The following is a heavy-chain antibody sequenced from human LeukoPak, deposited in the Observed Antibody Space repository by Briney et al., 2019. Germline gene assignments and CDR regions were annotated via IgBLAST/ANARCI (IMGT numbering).Heavy chain of an antibody. CDR3: AREWLSHRSLRRPSRDAFDI. CDR2: ISGRDGST. Sequence: GGSLRLSCAASGFTFSSYAMSWVRQAPGKGLEWVSAISGRDGSTYYADSVKGRFTISRDNAKNSLYLQVNSLRAEDTAVYYCAREWLSHRSLRRPSRDAFDIWGQGTMVTVSS. CDR1: GFTFSSYA. V-gene: IGHV3-23*01. J-gene: IGHJ3*02. D-gene: IGHD3-22*01.